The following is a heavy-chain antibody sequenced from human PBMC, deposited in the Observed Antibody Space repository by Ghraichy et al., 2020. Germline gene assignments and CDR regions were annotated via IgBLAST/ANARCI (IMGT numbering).Heavy chain of an antibody. CDR2: ISYDGSNK. CDR3: ASLALYCSGGSCPHDY. Sequence: GGSLRLSCAASGFTFSSYAMHWVRQAPGKGLEWVAVISYDGSNKYYADSVKGRFTISRDNSKNTLYLQMNSLRAEDTAVYYCASLALYCSGGSCPHDYWGQGTLVTVSS. CDR1: GFTFSSYA. D-gene: IGHD2-15*01. V-gene: IGHV3-30-3*01. J-gene: IGHJ4*02.